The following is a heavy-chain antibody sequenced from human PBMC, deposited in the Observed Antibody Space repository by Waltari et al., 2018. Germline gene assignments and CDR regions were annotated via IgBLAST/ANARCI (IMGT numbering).Heavy chain of an antibody. CDR3: ARDEGGSLDGPYFDY. CDR2: ISSSGSTI. J-gene: IGHJ4*02. D-gene: IGHD1-26*01. V-gene: IGHV3-48*03. Sequence: VQLVESGGGLVQPGGSLRLSCAASGFTFRSYEMNWVRQAPGKGLEWVSYISSSGSTIYYADSVKGRFTISRDNAKNSLYLQMNSLRAEDTAVYYCARDEGGSLDGPYFDYWGQGTLVTVSS. CDR1: GFTFRSYE.